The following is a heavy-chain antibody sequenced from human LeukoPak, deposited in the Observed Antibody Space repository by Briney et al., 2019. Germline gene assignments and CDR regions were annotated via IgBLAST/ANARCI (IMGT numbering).Heavy chain of an antibody. V-gene: IGHV3-49*04. D-gene: IGHD3-3*01. CDR3: VRHDGMVLPV. Sequence: GGSLRLSCTGSGFTFGDHSMSWVRQPPGKGLEGIGFITSKPYGETSHYAASVSGRFTFSRDDSKSIAYLQMNSLKTEDTAVYYCVRHDGMVLPVWGQGTLVTVSS. CDR2: ITSKPYGETS. CDR1: GFTFGDHS. J-gene: IGHJ4*02.